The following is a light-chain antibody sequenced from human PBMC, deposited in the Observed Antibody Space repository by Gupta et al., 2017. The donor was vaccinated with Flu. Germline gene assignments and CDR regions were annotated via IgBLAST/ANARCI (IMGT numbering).Light chain of an antibody. CDR2: GNA. Sequence: QSVLTQPPSVSGTPGQRVTISCTVSSSNIRAGFDVHSYLPLPVSAPKLLMYGNANRPAGVPERFSGSKSGTSASLAITGLQAEDEADYYCQSFENSLSGWVFGGGTKLTVL. CDR1: SSNIRAGFD. V-gene: IGLV1-40*01. J-gene: IGLJ3*02. CDR3: QSFENSLSGWV.